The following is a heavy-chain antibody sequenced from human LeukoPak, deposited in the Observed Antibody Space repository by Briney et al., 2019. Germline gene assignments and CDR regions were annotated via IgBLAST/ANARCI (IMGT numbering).Heavy chain of an antibody. Sequence: PSETLSLTCTVSGGSISNSSYYWNWIRQPPGKGLEWIASIYYSGSTYYNPSLKSRVTISLNTSKNQFSLKLSSVTAADTAVYYCARDRPVTGDAFDIWGQGTMVTVSS. D-gene: IGHD1-1*01. CDR1: GGSISNSSYY. V-gene: IGHV4-39*07. CDR2: IYYSGST. J-gene: IGHJ3*02. CDR3: ARDRPVTGDAFDI.